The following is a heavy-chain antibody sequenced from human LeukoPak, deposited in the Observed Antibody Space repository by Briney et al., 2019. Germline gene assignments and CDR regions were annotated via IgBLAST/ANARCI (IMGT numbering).Heavy chain of an antibody. J-gene: IGHJ4*02. CDR2: ISSSSSYI. CDR1: GFTFSSYS. D-gene: IGHD3-16*02. V-gene: IGHV3-21*04. CDR3: ARAEDDYVWGSYRYPFDY. Sequence: GGSLRLSCAASGFTFSSYSMNWVRQAPGKGLEWVSSISSSSSYIYYADSVKGRFTISRDNAKNSLYLQMNSLRAEDTAVYYCARAEDDYVWGSYRYPFDYWGQGTLVTVSS.